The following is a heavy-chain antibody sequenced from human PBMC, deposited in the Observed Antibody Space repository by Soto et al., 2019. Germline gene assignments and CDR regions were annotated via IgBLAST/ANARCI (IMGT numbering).Heavy chain of an antibody. D-gene: IGHD3-3*02. CDR2: IYYSGST. V-gene: IGHV4-39*01. CDR1: GGSISISSYY. Sequence: SETLSLTCTVSGGSISISSYYWGWILHPPGKGLEWIGSIYYSGSTYYNPSLKSRVTISVDTSKNQFSLKLSSVTAADTAVYYCASPKIAFYNWFDPWGQGTLVTVSS. CDR3: ASPKIAFYNWFDP. J-gene: IGHJ5*02.